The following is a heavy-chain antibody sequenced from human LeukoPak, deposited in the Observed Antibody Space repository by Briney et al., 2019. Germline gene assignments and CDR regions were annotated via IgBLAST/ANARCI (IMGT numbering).Heavy chain of an antibody. J-gene: IGHJ4*02. V-gene: IGHV4-4*02. D-gene: IGHD3-22*01. CDR1: GDSINSLDL. CDR2: MYLSGTT. Sequence: PSETLSLTCTVSGDSINSLDLWSWVRQPPGKGLEWIGEMYLSGTTHSNPSVKSRVTTSIDKSKNQSFLNLSSVTAADTAVYYCAGPVGRYSSGLYYYYFDYWGQGTLVTVSS. CDR3: AGPVGRYSSGLYYYYFDY.